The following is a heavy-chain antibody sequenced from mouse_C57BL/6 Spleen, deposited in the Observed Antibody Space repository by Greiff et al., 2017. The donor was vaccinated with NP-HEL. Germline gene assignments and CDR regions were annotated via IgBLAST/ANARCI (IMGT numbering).Heavy chain of an antibody. Sequence: VQLQQPGAELVRPGASVTLSCKASGYTFTDYEMHWVKQTPVHGLEWIGAIDPETGGTAYNQKFKGKAILTADKSSSTAYMELRSLTSEDSAVYYCTRSTMITADLYYFDYWGQGTTLTVSS. CDR2: IDPETGGT. V-gene: IGHV1-15*01. D-gene: IGHD2-4*01. J-gene: IGHJ2*01. CDR1: GYTFTDYE. CDR3: TRSTMITADLYYFDY.